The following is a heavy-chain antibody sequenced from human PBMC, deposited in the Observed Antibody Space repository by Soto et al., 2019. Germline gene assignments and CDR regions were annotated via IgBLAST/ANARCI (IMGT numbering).Heavy chain of an antibody. D-gene: IGHD2-21*01. CDR2: INAGNGNT. V-gene: IGHV1-3*01. J-gene: IGHJ4*02. Sequence: ASVKVSCKASGYTVTSYAMHWVRQAPGQRLEWMGWINAGNGNTKYSQKFQGRVTITRDTSASTAYMELNSLRAEDTAVYYCVRDMQLWRLDSWGQGTLVTVSS. CDR3: VRDMQLWRLDS. CDR1: GYTVTSYA.